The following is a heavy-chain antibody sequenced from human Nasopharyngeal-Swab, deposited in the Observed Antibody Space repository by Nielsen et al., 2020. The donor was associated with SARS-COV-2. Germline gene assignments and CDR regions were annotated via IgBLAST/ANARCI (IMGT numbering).Heavy chain of an antibody. CDR1: GLSFSGYW. Sequence: GESLKISCAATGLSFSGYWMTWVRQAPGKGLEWVANIKNDGSEKYYGDSVKGRFTISRDNAKNSLFLQMSTLRAEDTAVYYCATITADYDFWSHQYYYYMDVWGKGTTVTVSS. V-gene: IGHV3-7*03. J-gene: IGHJ6*03. CDR3: ATITADYDFWSHQYYYYMDV. D-gene: IGHD3-3*01. CDR2: IKNDGSEK.